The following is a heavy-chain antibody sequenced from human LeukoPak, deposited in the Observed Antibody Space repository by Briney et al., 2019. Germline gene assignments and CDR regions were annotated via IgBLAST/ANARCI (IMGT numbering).Heavy chain of an antibody. CDR1: GFIFRNFA. Sequence: GRSLRLSCAASGFIFRNFAMQWVRQAPGKGLEWVGVMWTDRSDKYYADSVKGRFTISRDNSRNALYLQMNSLRAEDTAVYYCARGPYYNPSDAFDVWGQGTVVTVFS. J-gene: IGHJ3*01. D-gene: IGHD3-10*01. CDR2: MWTDRSDK. CDR3: ARGPYYNPSDAFDV. V-gene: IGHV3-33*01.